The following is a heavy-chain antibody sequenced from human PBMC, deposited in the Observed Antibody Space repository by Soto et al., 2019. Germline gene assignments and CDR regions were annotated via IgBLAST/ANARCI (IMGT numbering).Heavy chain of an antibody. Sequence: QVQLQESGPGLVEPSRTLSLTCTVSGGSISSGGYYWSWIRQHPGKGLEWVGYIFYSGTPYYNPSIKSRVTSSVGPSKNQFSLRLGSVTAADTAVYYCARSVDPWGQGTLVTVSS. CDR2: IFYSGTP. CDR1: GGSISSGGYY. J-gene: IGHJ5*02. V-gene: IGHV4-31*03. CDR3: ARSVDP.